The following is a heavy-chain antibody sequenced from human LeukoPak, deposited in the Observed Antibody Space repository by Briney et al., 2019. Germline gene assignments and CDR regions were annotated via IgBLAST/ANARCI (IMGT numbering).Heavy chain of an antibody. CDR2: INPNSGGT. J-gene: IGHJ4*02. CDR1: RYTFIDYH. D-gene: IGHD3-3*01. CDR3: ARDIRPRVESFDY. Sequence: ASVKVSCKASRYTFIDYHLHCVRQAPGQGLEWMGWINPNSGGTNYAQKFQGRVTMTRDTSTNTTYMELTGLRSDDTAVYCCARDIRPRVESFDYWGQGTLVAISS. V-gene: IGHV1-2*02.